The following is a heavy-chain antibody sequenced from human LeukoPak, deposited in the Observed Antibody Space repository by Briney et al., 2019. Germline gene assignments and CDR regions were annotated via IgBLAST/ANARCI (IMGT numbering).Heavy chain of an antibody. CDR3: ATWVGARFDY. CDR1: GGSLSSYY. CDR2: IYYSGST. Sequence: SETLSLTCTVSGGSLSSYYWSWIRQPAGKGLEWIGYIYYSGSTNYNPSLKSRVTISVDTSKNQFSLKLSSVTAADTAVYYCATWVGARFDYWGQGTLVTVSS. D-gene: IGHD1-26*01. J-gene: IGHJ4*02. V-gene: IGHV4-59*01.